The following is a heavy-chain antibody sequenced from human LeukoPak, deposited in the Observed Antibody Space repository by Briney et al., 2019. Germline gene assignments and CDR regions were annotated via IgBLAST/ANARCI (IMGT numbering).Heavy chain of an antibody. CDR1: GGSISSYY. D-gene: IGHD1-26*01. CDR2: IYYSGST. V-gene: IGHV4-39*01. Sequence: SETLSLTCTVSGGSISSYYWSWIRQPPGKGLEWIGSIYYSGSTYYNPSLKSRVTISVDTSKNQFSLRLGSVTAADTAVYYCARHHGVGAMGIDAFDIWGQGTMVTASS. J-gene: IGHJ3*02. CDR3: ARHHGVGAMGIDAFDI.